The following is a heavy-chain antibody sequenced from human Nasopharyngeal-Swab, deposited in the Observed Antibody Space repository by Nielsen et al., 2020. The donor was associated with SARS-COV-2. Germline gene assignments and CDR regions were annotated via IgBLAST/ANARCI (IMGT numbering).Heavy chain of an antibody. CDR1: GGSFSGYY. Sequence: SATLSLTGAVYGGSFSGYYWSWVRQPPGEGLKWIGEIHHSGSTNYNPSLKSQVSISVDTSKNQFSLKLSSVTAADTAVYYCARGFHPRHYYDSSGSSLDYWGQGTLVTVSS. D-gene: IGHD3-22*01. V-gene: IGHV4-34*01. J-gene: IGHJ4*02. CDR2: IHHSGST. CDR3: ARGFHPRHYYDSSGSSLDY.